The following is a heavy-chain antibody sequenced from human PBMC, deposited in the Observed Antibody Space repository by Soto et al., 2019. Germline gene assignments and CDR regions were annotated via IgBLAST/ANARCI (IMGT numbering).Heavy chain of an antibody. J-gene: IGHJ4*02. CDR1: GYTFTNYD. V-gene: IGHV1-8*01. Sequence: QVQLVQSGAEVRKPGASVKVSCKTSGYTFTNYDINWVRQAPGQGLEWMGWMNPKNGYTGYAQKFQGRVTMTRNTPTTTAYMEVSSLTSDDTAVYYCARGPSPDDYWTGFSDAYWGQGTLVTVSS. D-gene: IGHD3-3*01. CDR3: ARGPSPDDYWTGFSDAY. CDR2: MNPKNGYT.